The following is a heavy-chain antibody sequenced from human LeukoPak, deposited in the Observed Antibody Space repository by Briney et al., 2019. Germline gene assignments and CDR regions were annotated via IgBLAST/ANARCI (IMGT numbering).Heavy chain of an antibody. CDR3: ARCSGDFWFYRFDP. J-gene: IGHJ5*02. CDR2: MNPNSGNT. Sequence: ASVKVSCKASGYTFTSYDINWVRQATGQGLEWMGWMNPNSGNTGYAQKFQGRVTMTRNTSISTAYMELSSLRSEDTAVYYCARCSGDFWFYRFDPWGQGTLVTVSS. V-gene: IGHV1-8*01. CDR1: GYTFTSYD. D-gene: IGHD3-3*01.